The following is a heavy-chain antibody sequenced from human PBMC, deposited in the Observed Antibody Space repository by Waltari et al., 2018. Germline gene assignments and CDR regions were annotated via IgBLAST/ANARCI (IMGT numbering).Heavy chain of an antibody. CDR3: ARGSCSSTSCYAGSPGWFDP. Sequence: EVQLVESGGGLVKPGGSLRLSCAASGFTFSSYSMNWVRHAPGKGLEWVSSISSSSSYIYYADSVKGRFTISRDNAKNSLYLQMNSLRAEDTAVYYCARGSCSSTSCYAGSPGWFDPWGQGTLVTVSS. CDR2: ISSSSSYI. J-gene: IGHJ5*02. D-gene: IGHD2-2*01. CDR1: GFTFSSYS. V-gene: IGHV3-21*01.